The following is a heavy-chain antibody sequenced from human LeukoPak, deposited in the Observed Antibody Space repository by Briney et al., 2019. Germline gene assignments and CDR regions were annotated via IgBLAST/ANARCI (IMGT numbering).Heavy chain of an antibody. V-gene: IGHV1-2*02. J-gene: IGHJ4*02. D-gene: IGHD6-19*01. CDR1: GYTFTDFY. Sequence: ASVKVSCKASGYTFTDFYMHWVRQAPGQGLEWVGWINPRNGGTNYAQKFQGGVAMTTETSISTAYMELSSLRSDDTAIYYCARDRSRVAGIYLLDYLGQGTLVTVSS. CDR2: INPRNGGT. CDR3: ARDRSRVAGIYLLDY.